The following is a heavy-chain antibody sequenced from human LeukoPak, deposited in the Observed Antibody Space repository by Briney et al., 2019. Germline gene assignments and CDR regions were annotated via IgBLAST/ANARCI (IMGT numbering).Heavy chain of an antibody. CDR1: GFTFSSYD. Sequence: GGSLRLSCAASGFTFSSYDMHWVRQAPGKGLEWVAVITYDGSNKHNADSVKGRFTISRDNSKNTLYLQMNSLRAEDTAVYYCAREDIFDYWGQGTLVTVSS. CDR3: AREDIFDY. CDR2: ITYDGSNK. V-gene: IGHV3-30-3*01. J-gene: IGHJ4*02.